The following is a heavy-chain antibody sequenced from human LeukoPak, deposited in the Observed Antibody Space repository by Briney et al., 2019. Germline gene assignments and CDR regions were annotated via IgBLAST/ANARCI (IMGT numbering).Heavy chain of an antibody. J-gene: IGHJ4*02. CDR2: ISHDGNNE. CDR1: GFTFTSHV. Sequence: GGSLRLSCAASGFTFTSHVMHWVRQAPGKGLEWVAFISHDGNNEYYPDSVKGRFSISRDNSKNTLYLQMNSLSAEDTAVYYCARGVMALRGYNFAYYFDYWGQGTLVTVSS. CDR3: ARGVMALRGYNFAYYFDY. V-gene: IGHV3-30-3*01. D-gene: IGHD5-18*01.